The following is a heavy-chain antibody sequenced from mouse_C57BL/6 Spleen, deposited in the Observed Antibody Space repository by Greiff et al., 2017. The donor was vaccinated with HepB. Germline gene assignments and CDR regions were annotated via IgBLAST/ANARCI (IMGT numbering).Heavy chain of an antibody. CDR2: INPNNGGT. V-gene: IGHV1-22*01. Sequence: VQLKESGPELVKPGASVKMSCKASGYTFTDYNMHWVKQSHGKSLEWIGYINPNNGGTSYNQKFKGKATLTVNKSSSTAYMELRSLTSEDSAVYYCASQENTVVAPFDYWGQGTTLTVSS. CDR1: GYTFTDYN. CDR3: ASQENTVVAPFDY. D-gene: IGHD1-1*01. J-gene: IGHJ2*01.